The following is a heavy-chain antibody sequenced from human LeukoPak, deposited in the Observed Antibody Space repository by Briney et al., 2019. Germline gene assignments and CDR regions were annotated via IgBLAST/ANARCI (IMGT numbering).Heavy chain of an antibody. V-gene: IGHV1-2*02. Sequence: ASVKVSCKASGYTFTGYYMHWVRQAPGQGLEWMGWINPNSGGTNYAQKFQGRVTMTRDTSISTAYMELSRLRSDDTAVYYCARVLRGIVVVPSAISNWFDPWGQRTLVTVSS. CDR1: GYTFTGYY. CDR2: INPNSGGT. J-gene: IGHJ5*02. D-gene: IGHD2-2*01. CDR3: ARVLRGIVVVPSAISNWFDP.